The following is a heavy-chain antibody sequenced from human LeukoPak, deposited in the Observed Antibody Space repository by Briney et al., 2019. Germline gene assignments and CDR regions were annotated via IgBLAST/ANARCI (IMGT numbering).Heavy chain of an antibody. J-gene: IGHJ5*02. CDR3: ARDFEGVRWFDP. V-gene: IGHV4-38-2*02. Sequence: SETLSLTCSVSGYSVNSGSYWGWLRQPPGKGLEWIASIYQSGSTYYNPSLKTRVTVSIDTSKNQFSLKLSSVTAADTAGFYCARDFEGVRWFDPWGQGTLVTVSS. CDR1: GYSVNSGSY. CDR2: IYQSGST.